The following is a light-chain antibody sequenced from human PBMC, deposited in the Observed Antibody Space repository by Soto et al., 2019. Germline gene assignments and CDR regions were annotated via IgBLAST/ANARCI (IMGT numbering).Light chain of an antibody. CDR2: GNS. CDR3: QSYDSSLSVV. V-gene: IGLV1-40*01. J-gene: IGLJ2*01. Sequence: QSVLTPPPSVSGAPGQRVTISCTGSSSNIGAGYDVHWYQQLPGTAPKLLIYGNSNRPSGVPDRFSGSKSGTSASLAITGLQAEDEADYYCQSYDSSLSVVFGGGTKLTV. CDR1: SSNIGAGYD.